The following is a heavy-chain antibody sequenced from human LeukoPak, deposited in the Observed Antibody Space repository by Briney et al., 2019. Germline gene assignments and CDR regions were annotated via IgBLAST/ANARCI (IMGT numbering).Heavy chain of an antibody. Sequence: PGGSLRLSCAASGFTFSTYCMSWLRQPPGKGLEWISDIGISGVTTYYAGSVKRRFIISRDNYKDTLCLQIKSLSVEGTVFSYSAKDHGSGSYYNLPDNWGEGTLVTVSS. D-gene: IGHD3-10*01. V-gene: IGHV3-23*01. CDR3: AKDHGSGSYYNLPDN. J-gene: IGHJ4*02. CDR1: GFTFSTYC. CDR2: IGISGVTT.